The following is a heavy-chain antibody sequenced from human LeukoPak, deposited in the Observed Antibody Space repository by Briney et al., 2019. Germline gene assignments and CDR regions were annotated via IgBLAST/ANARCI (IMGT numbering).Heavy chain of an antibody. V-gene: IGHV3-7*01. Sequence: GGSLRLSCAASGFTFSTYWVSWVRQAPGKGLEWVANIKQDGSEKYYVDSVKGRFTISRDNAKNSLYLQMNSLRAEDTAVYYCARKGLEPQYYYYYLDVWGKGTTVTVSS. CDR1: GFTFSTYW. CDR2: IKQDGSEK. CDR3: ARKGLEPQYYYYYLDV. D-gene: IGHD1-1*01. J-gene: IGHJ6*03.